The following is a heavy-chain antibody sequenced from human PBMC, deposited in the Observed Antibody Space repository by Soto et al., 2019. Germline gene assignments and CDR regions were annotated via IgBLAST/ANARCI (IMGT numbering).Heavy chain of an antibody. CDR1: GGSISSYY. J-gene: IGHJ4*02. Sequence: PSETLSLTCTVSGGSISSYYWSWIRQPPGKGLEWIGYIYYSGSTNYNPSLKSRVTISVDTSKNQFSLKLSSVTAADTAVYYCARESYSGYATSLFDYWGQGTLVTVSS. V-gene: IGHV4-59*01. CDR2: IYYSGST. D-gene: IGHD5-12*01. CDR3: ARESYSGYATSLFDY.